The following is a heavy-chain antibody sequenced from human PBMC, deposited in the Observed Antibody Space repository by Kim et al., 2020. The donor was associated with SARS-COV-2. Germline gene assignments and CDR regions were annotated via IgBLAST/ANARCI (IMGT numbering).Heavy chain of an antibody. Sequence: DSVKCRFTISRDNSKNTLYLQMNSLRAEDTAVYYCARSVSHYYYYYGMDVWGQGTTVTVSS. V-gene: IGHV3-53*01. D-gene: IGHD2-8*01. J-gene: IGHJ6*02. CDR3: ARSVSHYYYYYGMDV.